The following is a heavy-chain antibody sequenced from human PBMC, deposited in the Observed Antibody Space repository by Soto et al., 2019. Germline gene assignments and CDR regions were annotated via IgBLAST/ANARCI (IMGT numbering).Heavy chain of an antibody. V-gene: IGHV4-30-4*01. CDR1: CGSIISDDYY. J-gene: IGHJ4*02. CDR2: IYYTGIT. D-gene: IGHD2-15*01. Sequence: SETLSLTCSVSCGSIISDDYYWTWIRQPPGEGLEWIGYIYYTGITSSTPSLEIRVTRSIDTSKNQFSLKLSSVSAADTAVYYCAREGSSSPEYFDFWGPGTLVTVSS. CDR3: AREGSSSPEYFDF.